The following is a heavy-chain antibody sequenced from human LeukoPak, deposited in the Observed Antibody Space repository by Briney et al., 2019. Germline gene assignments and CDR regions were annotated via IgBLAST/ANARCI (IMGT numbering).Heavy chain of an antibody. CDR1: GFTFSSYS. V-gene: IGHV3-48*04. CDR3: ARVGSFVDTAMVPVDY. J-gene: IGHJ4*02. Sequence: PGGSLRLSCAASGFTFSSYSMNWVRQAPGKGLEWVSSISTSSSTIYYGESVKSRFTISRDNAKNSLYLQMNSLRAEDTAVYYCARVGSFVDTAMVPVDYWGQGTLVTVSS. CDR2: ISTSSSTI. D-gene: IGHD5-18*01.